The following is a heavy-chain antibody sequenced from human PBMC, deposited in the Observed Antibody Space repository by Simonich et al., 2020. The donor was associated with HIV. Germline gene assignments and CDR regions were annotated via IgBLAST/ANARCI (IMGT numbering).Heavy chain of an antibody. J-gene: IGHJ4*02. D-gene: IGHD3-3*01. V-gene: IGHV3-23*01. CDR2: ISGSCGST. Sequence: EVQLLESGGGWVQPGGSLRHSCAASGLNFSSYAMSWVRPAPGEGLECVSAISGSCGSTYYADSVKGRFTISRDNSKNTLYLQMNSLRAEDTAVYYCAKDRYYNFWSGYYDYWGQGTLVTVSS. CDR3: AKDRYYNFWSGYYDY. CDR1: GLNFSSYA.